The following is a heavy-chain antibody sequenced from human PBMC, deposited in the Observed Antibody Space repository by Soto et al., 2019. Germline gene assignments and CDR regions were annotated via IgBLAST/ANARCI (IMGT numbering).Heavy chain of an antibody. D-gene: IGHD6-19*01. CDR2: INTGNGNT. J-gene: IGHJ3*02. CDR3: ALTSSDSKDDAFDI. V-gene: IGHV1-3*04. CDR1: GYTFTSYT. Sequence: QVQLVQSGAEVKKPGASVKVSCKASGYTFTSYTIHWVRQAPGQRLEWMGWINTGNGNTKYSQNFQGRVTITRDTXXSTAYMELSSLRSEDTAVYYCALTSSDSKDDAFDIWGQGTMVTVSS.